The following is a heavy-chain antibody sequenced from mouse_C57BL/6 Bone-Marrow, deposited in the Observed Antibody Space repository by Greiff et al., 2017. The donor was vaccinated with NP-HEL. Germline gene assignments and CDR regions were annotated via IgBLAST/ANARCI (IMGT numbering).Heavy chain of an antibody. Sequence: QVQLQQSGAELVRPGTSVKVSCKASGYAFTNYLIEWVKQRPGQGLEWIGVINPGSGGTNYNEKFKGKATLTADKSSSTAYMQLSSLTSEDSAVYFCAREWGYYGSSWNAMDYWGQGTSVTVSS. CDR1: GYAFTNYL. CDR2: INPGSGGT. CDR3: AREWGYYGSSWNAMDY. V-gene: IGHV1-54*01. J-gene: IGHJ4*01. D-gene: IGHD1-1*01.